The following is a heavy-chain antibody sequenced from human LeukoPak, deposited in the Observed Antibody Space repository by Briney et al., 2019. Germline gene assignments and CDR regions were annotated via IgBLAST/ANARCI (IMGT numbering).Heavy chain of an antibody. V-gene: IGHV3-33*01. CDR2: IWYDGSNK. CDR3: ARDPAANYFDY. J-gene: IGHJ4*02. CDR1: GFTFSSYG. D-gene: IGHD6-13*01. Sequence: GGSLRLSCAASGFTFSSYGMHWVRQAPGKGLEWVAVIWYDGSNKYYADSVKGRLTISRDNSKNTLYLQMNSLRAEDTAVYYCARDPAANYFDYWGQGTLVTVSS.